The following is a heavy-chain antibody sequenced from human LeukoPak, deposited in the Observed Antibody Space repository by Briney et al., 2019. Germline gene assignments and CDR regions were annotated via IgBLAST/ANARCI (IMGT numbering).Heavy chain of an antibody. CDR1: GFSVSSNY. J-gene: IGHJ4*02. D-gene: IGHD5-24*01. V-gene: IGHV3-53*01. CDR2: MYNDGDT. Sequence: PGGSLRLSCAASGFSVSSNYMSWVRQAPGKGLEWVSIMYNDGDTYQRDSVKGRFTMSRDNSKNTVYLQMNSLRVDDTAVYYCASSRDGYNYFDYWGQGTLVTVSS. CDR3: ASSRDGYNYFDY.